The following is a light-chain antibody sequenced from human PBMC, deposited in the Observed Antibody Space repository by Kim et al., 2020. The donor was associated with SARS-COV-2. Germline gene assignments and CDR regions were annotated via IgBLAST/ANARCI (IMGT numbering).Light chain of an antibody. J-gene: IGLJ3*02. CDR3: QVWDSSSDRG. CDR1: NIGSKS. Sequence: SYELTQPPSVSVAPGKTARITCGGNNIGSKSVHWYQQKPGQAPVLVIYYDSDRPSGIPERFSGSNSGNTATLTISRVEAGDEADYYCQVWDSSSDRGFGG. V-gene: IGLV3-21*04. CDR2: YDS.